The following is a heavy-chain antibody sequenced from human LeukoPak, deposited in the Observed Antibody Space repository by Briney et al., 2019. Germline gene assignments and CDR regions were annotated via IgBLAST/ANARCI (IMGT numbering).Heavy chain of an antibody. CDR2: IYTSGST. J-gene: IGHJ6*03. V-gene: IGHV4-61*02. CDR3: ARVFNHYDSSGYYYYYMDV. Sequence: SETLSLTCTVSGGSISSGSYYWSSIRQPAGKGLEWIGRIYTSGSTNYNPSLKSRVTISVDTSKNQFSLKLSSVTAADTAVYYCARVFNHYDSSGYYYYYMDVWGKGTTVTISS. D-gene: IGHD3-22*01. CDR1: GGSISSGSYY.